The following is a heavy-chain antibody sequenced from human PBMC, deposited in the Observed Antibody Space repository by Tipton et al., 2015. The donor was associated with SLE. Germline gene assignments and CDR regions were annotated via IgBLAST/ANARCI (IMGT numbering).Heavy chain of an antibody. CDR1: GGSISSYY. CDR2: ISYGGGT. CDR3: TRELDTFDI. J-gene: IGHJ3*02. V-gene: IGHV4-59*12. Sequence: TLSLTCTVSGGSISSYYWIWIRQPPGKGLEWIGYISYGGGTNYNPSLKSRVTMSVDTSKNQFSLKLSSVTAADTAMYYCTRELDTFDIWGQGTMVTVSS.